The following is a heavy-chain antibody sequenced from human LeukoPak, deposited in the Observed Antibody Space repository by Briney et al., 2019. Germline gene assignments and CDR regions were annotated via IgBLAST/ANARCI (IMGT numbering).Heavy chain of an antibody. CDR2: ISYNGANS. J-gene: IGHJ4*02. V-gene: IGHV3-23*01. CDR1: GFTFRDAA. D-gene: IGHD2-2*01. Sequence: GGSLRLSCAASGFTFRDAAMTWVRQAPGKGRDWVSLISYNGANSDYADSLKGRFTISRDNSKNTLYLQMNRLRGEDTAIHYCAKGLDYQPLYWGQGTLVSDPS. CDR3: AKGLDYQPLY.